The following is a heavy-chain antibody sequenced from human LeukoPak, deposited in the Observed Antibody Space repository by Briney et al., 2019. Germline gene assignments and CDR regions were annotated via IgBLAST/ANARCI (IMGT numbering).Heavy chain of an antibody. CDR1: GFIVSSNY. CDR2: IYSGGST. V-gene: IGHV3-66*01. Sequence: GGSLRLSCAASGFIVSSNYMIWVHQAPWKGLEWVSTIYSGGSTYYADSVKGRFTISRDNSKNTLFLQMNSLSAGDTAVYYCATEGYWGQGTLVTVSS. CDR3: ATEGY. J-gene: IGHJ4*02.